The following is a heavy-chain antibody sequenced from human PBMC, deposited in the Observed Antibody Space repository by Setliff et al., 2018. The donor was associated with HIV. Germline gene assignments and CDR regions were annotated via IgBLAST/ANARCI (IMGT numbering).Heavy chain of an antibody. D-gene: IGHD3-22*01. CDR1: GGSFSAYS. CDR2: INHSGST. CDR3: ARGLSFYDPGGFDY. J-gene: IGHJ4*02. Sequence: PSETLSLTCAVYGGSFSAYSWTWIRQPPGKGLEWIGDINHSGSTNYNPSLKSRVTISVDTSKNQFSLKLSSVTAADTAVYYCARGLSFYDPGGFDYWGQGTLVTVSS. V-gene: IGHV4-34*01.